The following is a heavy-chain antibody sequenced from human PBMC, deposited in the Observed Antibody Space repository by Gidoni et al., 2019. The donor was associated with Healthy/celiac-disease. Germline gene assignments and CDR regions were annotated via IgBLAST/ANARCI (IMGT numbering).Heavy chain of an antibody. CDR3: ARDPQNCSSTSCYEWYFDL. V-gene: IGHV3-30-3*01. J-gene: IGHJ2*01. Sequence: QVQLVESGGGVVQPGRSLRLSCAASGFTFSSYAMHWVRQAPGKGLEWVAVISYDGSNKYYTDSVKGRFTISRDNSKNTLYLQMNSLRAEDTAVYYCARDPQNCSSTSCYEWYFDLWGRGTLVTVSS. D-gene: IGHD2-2*01. CDR1: GFTFSSYA. CDR2: ISYDGSNK.